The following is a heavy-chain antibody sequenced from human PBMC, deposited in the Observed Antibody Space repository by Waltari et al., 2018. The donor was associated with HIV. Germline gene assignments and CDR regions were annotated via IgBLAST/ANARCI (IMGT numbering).Heavy chain of an antibody. D-gene: IGHD1-1*01. CDR2: IRDDGSNK. J-gene: IGHJ4*02. CDR3: AKDWAEGGGTTYY. V-gene: IGHV3-30*02. Sequence: QVQLVESGGGVVQPGGSLRLSCAASGLTFSSYGMHWVRQSPGNGREWVAFIRDDGSNKYYADSVKGRFTISRDNSKNTLYLQMNSLRAEDTAVYYCAKDWAEGGGTTYYWGQGTLVTVSS. CDR1: GLTFSSYG.